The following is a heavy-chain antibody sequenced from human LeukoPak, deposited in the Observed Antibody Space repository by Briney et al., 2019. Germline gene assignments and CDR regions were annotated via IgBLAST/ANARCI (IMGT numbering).Heavy chain of an antibody. CDR2: ISYDGSNK. J-gene: IGHJ4*02. Sequence: GGSLRLSCAASGFTFSSYGMHWVRQAPGKGLEWVAVISYDGSNKYYADSVKGRFTISRDNSKNTLYLQMNSLRAEDTAVYYCAKDLRGDTMIVVVRQPLDYWGQGTLVTVSS. CDR3: AKDLRGDTMIVVVRQPLDY. D-gene: IGHD3-22*01. CDR1: GFTFSSYG. V-gene: IGHV3-30*18.